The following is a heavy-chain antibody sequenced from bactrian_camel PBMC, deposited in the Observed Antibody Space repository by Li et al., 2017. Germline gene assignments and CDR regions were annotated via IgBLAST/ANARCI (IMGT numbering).Heavy chain of an antibody. V-gene: IGHV3S55*01. CDR1: GYAVESRYYC. CDR3: AADLPIDYEPCPHPLDFGV. D-gene: IGHD4*01. J-gene: IGHJ6*01. Sequence: HVQLVESGGGSVQAGGSLRLSCAVSGYAVESRYYCMGWFRQAPEKEREGVAGIDSDDVTTYAQSVKGRFSVSRDNAKNTLHLQMNSLTPEDTAVYYCAADLPIDYEPCPHPLDFGVRGQGTQVTVS. CDR2: IDSDDVT.